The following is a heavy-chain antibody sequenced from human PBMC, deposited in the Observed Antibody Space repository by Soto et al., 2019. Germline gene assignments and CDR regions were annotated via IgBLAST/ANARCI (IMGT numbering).Heavy chain of an antibody. CDR3: AREGGTYYSADY. Sequence: SETLSLTCAVSGGSISSGGYSWNWIRQPPGKGLEWIGYIYHSGSTLYNPSLKSRVTISVDTSKNQFSLKLNSVTAADTAVYYCAREGGTYYSADYWGQGTLVTVSS. CDR1: GGSISSGGYS. J-gene: IGHJ4*02. D-gene: IGHD1-26*01. CDR2: IYHSGST. V-gene: IGHV4-30-2*01.